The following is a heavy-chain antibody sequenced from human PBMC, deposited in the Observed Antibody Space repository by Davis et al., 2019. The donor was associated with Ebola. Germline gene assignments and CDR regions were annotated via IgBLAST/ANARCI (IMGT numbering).Heavy chain of an antibody. CDR3: AREGNNYDFWTGPRYYHYAMDV. CDR2: TRYDGSNK. V-gene: IGHV3-30*02. D-gene: IGHD3-3*01. Sequence: GESLKISCEASGFTFSDSGMHWVRQAPGKGLEWVAFTRYDGSNKYYGDSVKGRFTISRDNSKNTLYLQMNSLRAEDMGVYYCAREGNNYDFWTGPRYYHYAMDVWGQGTMVTVSS. J-gene: IGHJ6*02. CDR1: GFTFSDSG.